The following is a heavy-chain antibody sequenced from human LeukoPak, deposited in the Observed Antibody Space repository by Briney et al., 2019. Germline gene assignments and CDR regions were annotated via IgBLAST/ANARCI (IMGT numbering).Heavy chain of an antibody. CDR1: GFTFSSYA. Sequence: PGGSLRLSCAASGFTFSSYAMNWVRQAPGKGLEWVSYITNSGNSKSYADSVKGRFTISRDNTKNSLYLQMNGLRAEDTAVYYCARDGGWRENWFDPWGQGTLVTVSS. CDR2: ITNSGNSK. D-gene: IGHD3-16*01. CDR3: ARDGGWRENWFDP. V-gene: IGHV3-48*01. J-gene: IGHJ5*02.